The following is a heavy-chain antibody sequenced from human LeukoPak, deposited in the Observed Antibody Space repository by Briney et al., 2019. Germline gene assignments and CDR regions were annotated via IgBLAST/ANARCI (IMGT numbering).Heavy chain of an antibody. J-gene: IGHJ6*03. CDR2: INHSGST. V-gene: IGHV4-34*01. Sequence: SETLSLTCAVYGGSFSGYYWSWIRQPPGKGLEWIGEINHSGSTNYNPSLKSRVTISVDTSKNQFSLKLSSVTAADTAVYYCARVNSSGWYKYYYCYYMDVWGKGTTVTVSS. CDR3: ARVNSSGWYKYYYCYYMDV. CDR1: GGSFSGYY. D-gene: IGHD6-19*01.